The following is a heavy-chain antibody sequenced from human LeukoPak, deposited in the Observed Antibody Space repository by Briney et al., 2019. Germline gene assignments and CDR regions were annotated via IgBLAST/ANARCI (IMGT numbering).Heavy chain of an antibody. CDR2: ISSSSSYI. CDR1: GFTFSSYS. J-gene: IGHJ5*02. D-gene: IGHD2-2*01. V-gene: IGHV3-21*01. Sequence: GGSLRLSCAASGFTFSSYSMNWVRQAPGKGLEWVSSISSSSSYIYYADSVKGRFTISRDNAKNSLYLQMNSLGAEDTAVYYCARDGGYCSSTSCYPSGWFDPWGQGTLVTVSS. CDR3: ARDGGYCSSTSCYPSGWFDP.